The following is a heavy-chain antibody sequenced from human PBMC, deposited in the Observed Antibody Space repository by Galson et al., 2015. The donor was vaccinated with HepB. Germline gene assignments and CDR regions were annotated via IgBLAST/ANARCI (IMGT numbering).Heavy chain of an antibody. CDR2: ITANSDST. V-gene: IGHV3-23*01. Sequence: SLRLSCAASGFTFSNYAMSWVRQAPGKGLELVSAITANSDSTFYADSVKGRFTVSRDNSSNRMYLQMNSLRAEDTAVYSCAKDPHASNWFFDLWGRGTLVTVSS. CDR3: AKDPHASNWFFDL. J-gene: IGHJ2*01. CDR1: GFTFSNYA. D-gene: IGHD2-2*01.